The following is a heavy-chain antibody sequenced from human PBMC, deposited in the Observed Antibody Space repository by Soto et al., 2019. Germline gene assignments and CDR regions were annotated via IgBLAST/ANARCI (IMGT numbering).Heavy chain of an antibody. V-gene: IGHV3-33*01. CDR3: ARDSFWSGYYYYIDV. D-gene: IGHD3-3*01. CDR1: GFTFSSYG. Sequence: QVQLVESGGVVVQPGRSLRLSCAASGFTFSSYGMHWVRQAPGKGLEWVAVIWYDGSNKYYADSVKGRFTISRDNSKNTLYLQMNSLRAEDTAVYYCARDSFWSGYYYYIDVWGKGTTVTVSS. CDR2: IWYDGSNK. J-gene: IGHJ6*03.